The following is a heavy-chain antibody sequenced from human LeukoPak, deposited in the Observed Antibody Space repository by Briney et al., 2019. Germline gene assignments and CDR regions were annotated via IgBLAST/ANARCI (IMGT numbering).Heavy chain of an antibody. D-gene: IGHD2-21*02. V-gene: IGHV3-48*01. CDR1: GFTLSCSYS. J-gene: IGHJ4*02. CDR3: ARDGDWAFDY. CDR2: ISLTTTTV. Sequence: GGSLRHSCAASGFTLSCSYSMNWARPAPGTGLEWVAHISLTTTTVSYADSVKGRFTMSRDNAKNSLFLQMNRLGAEDTAVYYCARDGDWAFDYWGQGTLVTVSS.